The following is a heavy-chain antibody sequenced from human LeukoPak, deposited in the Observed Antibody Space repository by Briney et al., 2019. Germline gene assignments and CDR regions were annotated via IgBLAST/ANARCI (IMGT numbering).Heavy chain of an antibody. CDR3: ASHYDSSASYVDF. CDR1: GGSISSYY. D-gene: IGHD3-22*01. Sequence: SDTLSLTCTVSGGSISSYYWSWIPQPPGRGLEWIGYIYYSGSTNYNPSLKSRVTISVDTSKNQFSLKLSSVTAADTAVYYCASHYDSSASYVDFWGQGTLVTVSS. V-gene: IGHV4-59*08. J-gene: IGHJ4*02. CDR2: IYYSGST.